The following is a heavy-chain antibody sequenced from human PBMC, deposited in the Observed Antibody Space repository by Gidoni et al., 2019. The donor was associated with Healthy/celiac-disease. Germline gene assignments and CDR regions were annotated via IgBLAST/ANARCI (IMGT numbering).Heavy chain of an antibody. CDR3: ARDPAVADLPYFDY. Sequence: QVQLVESGGGVVQRGRSLRLSCAASGFTFSSYGMHWVRQAPGKGLEWVAVIWYDGSNKYYADSVKGRFTISRDNSKNTLYLQMNSLRAEDTAVYYCARDPAVADLPYFDYWGQGTLVTVSS. CDR1: GFTFSSYG. CDR2: IWYDGSNK. V-gene: IGHV3-33*01. D-gene: IGHD6-19*01. J-gene: IGHJ4*02.